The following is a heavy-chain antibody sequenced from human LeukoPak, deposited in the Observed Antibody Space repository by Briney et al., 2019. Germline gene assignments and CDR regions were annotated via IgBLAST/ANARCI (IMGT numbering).Heavy chain of an antibody. J-gene: IGHJ4*02. Sequence: ASVKVSCKVSGYSVTELFMHWVRQAPGKGLEWMGGFDPEDGETIYAQKFQGRVTMTADTSTDTAYMELSSLRSEDTAVYYCATEGKMVRGVYTDYWGQGTLVTVSS. D-gene: IGHD3-10*01. CDR3: ATEGKMVRGVYTDY. V-gene: IGHV1-24*01. CDR2: FDPEDGET. CDR1: GYSVTELF.